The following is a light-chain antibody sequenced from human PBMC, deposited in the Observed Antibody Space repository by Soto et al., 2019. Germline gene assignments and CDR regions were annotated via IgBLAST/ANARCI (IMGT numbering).Light chain of an antibody. J-gene: IGKJ4*01. CDR3: QQRSNWLT. CDR1: QSVSSSY. V-gene: IGKV3-11*01. CDR2: GAS. Sequence: EIVLTQSPGALSLSPGERATLSCRASQSVSSSYLAWYQQKPGQAPRLLIYGASNRATGIQARFSGSGSGTEFTLTIRSLEPEDFAVYYCQQRSNWLTFGGGTKVDIK.